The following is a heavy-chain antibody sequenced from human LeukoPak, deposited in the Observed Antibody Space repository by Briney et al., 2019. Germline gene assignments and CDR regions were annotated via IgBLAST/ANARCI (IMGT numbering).Heavy chain of an antibody. J-gene: IGHJ3*02. V-gene: IGHV1-69*01. CDR3: AGDYYGSGSYYNFGFYAFDI. CDR1: GGTFSSYA. CDR2: IIPIFGTA. D-gene: IGHD3-10*01. Sequence: SVKVSCKASGGTFSSYAISWVRHAPGQGLEWMGGIIPIFGTANYAQKFQGRVTITADESTSTAYMELSSLRSEDTAVYYCAGDYYGSGSYYNFGFYAFDIWGQGTMVTVSS.